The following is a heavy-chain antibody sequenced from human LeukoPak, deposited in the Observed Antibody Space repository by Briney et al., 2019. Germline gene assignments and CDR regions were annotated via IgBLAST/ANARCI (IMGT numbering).Heavy chain of an antibody. Sequence: ASVKVSCKASGYIFTAYAMHWVRQAPGQRLEWMGWINVGNGNTKYSQKFQGRVTLTRDTGRRTGSMELRILGSEDTAVYFCAREVDVFSNDFEYWGQGTLVTVSS. V-gene: IGHV1-3*01. J-gene: IGHJ4*02. D-gene: IGHD1-1*01. CDR1: GYIFTAYA. CDR3: AREVDVFSNDFEY. CDR2: INVGNGNT.